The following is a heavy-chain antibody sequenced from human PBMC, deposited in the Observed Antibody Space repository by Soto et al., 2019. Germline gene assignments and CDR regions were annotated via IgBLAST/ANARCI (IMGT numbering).Heavy chain of an antibody. CDR3: AKEFIVVVPAARAHDAFDI. D-gene: IGHD2-2*01. Sequence: SLSCAASGFTFSSDAMSWVRQAPGKGLEWVSAISGSGGSTYYADSVKGRLTISRDNSKNTLYLQMNSLRAEDTAVYYCAKEFIVVVPAARAHDAFDIWGQGTMVTVS. CDR1: GFTFSSDA. V-gene: IGHV3-23*01. CDR2: ISGSGGST. J-gene: IGHJ3*02.